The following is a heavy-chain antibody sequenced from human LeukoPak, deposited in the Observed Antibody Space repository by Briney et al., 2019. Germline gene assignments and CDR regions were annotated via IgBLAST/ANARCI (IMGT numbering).Heavy chain of an antibody. V-gene: IGHV3-23*01. CDR1: GFTFSSCA. J-gene: IGHJ4*02. CDR2: ISGSGGST. Sequence: GGSLRLSCAASGFTFSSCAMSWVRQAPGKGLEWVSAISGSGGSTYYADSVKGRFTISRDNAKNSLYLQMNSLRAEDTAVYYCAREASYSSSWATFDFWGQGILVTVSS. CDR3: AREASYSSSWATFDF. D-gene: IGHD6-13*01.